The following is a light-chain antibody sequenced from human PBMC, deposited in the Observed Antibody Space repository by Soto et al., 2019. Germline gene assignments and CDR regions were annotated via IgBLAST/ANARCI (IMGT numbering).Light chain of an antibody. CDR3: HHYGST. J-gene: IGKJ1*01. Sequence: IVMTQYPATLSVSPGESVTLSCRASQGINRNLAWYQQKPGQAPRLLIYGASSRATGIPDRFSGSGSETDFTLTIIRLEPEDFAVYYCHHYGSTFGQGTKVDIK. CDR1: QGINRN. CDR2: GAS. V-gene: IGKV3-20*01.